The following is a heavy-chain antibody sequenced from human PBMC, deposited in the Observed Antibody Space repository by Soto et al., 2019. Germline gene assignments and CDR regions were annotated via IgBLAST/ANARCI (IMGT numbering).Heavy chain of an antibody. J-gene: IGHJ5*02. CDR3: ARSIVVVTARWFDP. V-gene: IGHV3-21*01. CDR2: ISTSSSYI. D-gene: IGHD2-21*02. CDR1: GLTFSTYS. Sequence: PGGSLRLSCAASGLTFSTYSMNWVRQAPGKGLEWVSSISTSSSYIYYADSVKGRFTISRDNAKNSLYLQMNSLRAEDTAVYYCARSIVVVTARWFDPWGQGTLVTVSS.